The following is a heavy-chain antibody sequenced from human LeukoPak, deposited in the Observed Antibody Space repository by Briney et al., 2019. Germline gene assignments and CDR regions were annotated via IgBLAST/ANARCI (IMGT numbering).Heavy chain of an antibody. Sequence: PGGSLRLSCAASGFTFSSYAMHWVRQAPGKGLEWVAVISYDRSNKYYADSVKGRFTISRDNSKNTLYLQMNSLRAEDTAVYYCASGSYYSLDYWGQGTLVTVSS. CDR3: ASGSYYSLDY. V-gene: IGHV3-30*04. CDR2: ISYDRSNK. J-gene: IGHJ4*02. CDR1: GFTFSSYA. D-gene: IGHD1-26*01.